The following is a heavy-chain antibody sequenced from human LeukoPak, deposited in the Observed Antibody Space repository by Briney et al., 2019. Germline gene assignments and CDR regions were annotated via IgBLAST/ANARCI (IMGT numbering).Heavy chain of an antibody. J-gene: IGHJ3*02. V-gene: IGHV1-18*01. CDR2: ISAYNGNT. Sequence: ASVKVSCKASGYTFTNYGISWVRQAPGQGLEWMGWISAYNGNTNYAQKLQGRVTMTTGTSTSTAYMELRSPRSDDTAVYYCATDYYGSGSQDDAFDIWGQGTMVTVSS. CDR1: GYTFTNYG. CDR3: ATDYYGSGSQDDAFDI. D-gene: IGHD3-10*01.